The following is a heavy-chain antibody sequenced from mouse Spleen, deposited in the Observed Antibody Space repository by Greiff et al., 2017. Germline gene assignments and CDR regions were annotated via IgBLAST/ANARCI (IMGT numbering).Heavy chain of an antibody. J-gene: IGHJ3*01. CDR1: GFTFSSYG. CDR3: ARRGYSNSFAY. V-gene: IGHV5-6*01. CDR2: ISSGGSYT. Sequence: EVQLQESGGDLVKPGGSLKLSCAASGFTFSSYGMSWVRQTPDKRLEWVATISSGGSYTYYPDSVKGRFTISRDNAKNTLYLQMSSLKSEDTAMYYCARRGYSNSFAYWGQGTLVTVSA. D-gene: IGHD2-5*01.